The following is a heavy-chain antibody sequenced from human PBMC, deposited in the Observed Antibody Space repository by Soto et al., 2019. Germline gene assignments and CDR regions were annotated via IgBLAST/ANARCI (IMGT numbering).Heavy chain of an antibody. CDR2: INPTVGST. Sequence: ASVKVSCKASGYVFSSSFVHWVRQAPGQGLEWMAMINPTVGSTSYAHNFQGRIAVTRDTYTATVYLDLSSLRSADTAIYYCAREVNTVIMPGDTEDYSGLDVWG. V-gene: IGHV1-46*01. CDR3: AREVNTVIMPGDTEDYSGLDV. CDR1: GYVFSSSF. D-gene: IGHD2-21*02. J-gene: IGHJ6*02.